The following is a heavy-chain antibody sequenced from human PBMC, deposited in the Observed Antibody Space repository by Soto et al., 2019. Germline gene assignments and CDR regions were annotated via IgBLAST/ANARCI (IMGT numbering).Heavy chain of an antibody. CDR3: TTDSYSSAITVRFDY. CDR1: GLIFSKAW. CDR2: IKSRTAGGTS. J-gene: IGHJ4*02. Sequence: EVQLVESGGGLVETGGSLRLSCAASGLIFSKAWINWVRQAPGKGLEWVGRIKSRTAGGTSDYGAPGKGRYAISRDDSRNIVYMQMNSMKIEYTGVYYCTTDSYSSAITVRFDYWGQGTLVTVSS. V-gene: IGHV3-15*07. D-gene: IGHD1-26*01.